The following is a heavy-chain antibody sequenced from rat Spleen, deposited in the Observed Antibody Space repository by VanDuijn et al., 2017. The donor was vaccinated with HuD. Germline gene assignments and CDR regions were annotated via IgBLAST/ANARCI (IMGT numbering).Heavy chain of an antibody. V-gene: IGHV6-8*01. J-gene: IGHJ2*01. CDR2: IKAKSNNYAT. Sequence: EVQLVETGGSLVQPGKSLKLTCATSGFTFSSAWMHWVRQSPEKQLEWVAQIKAKSNNYATYYAESVKGRFTISRDDSKSNIYLQMNSLKEEDTAIYYCARHGYNSYFDYWGQGVMVTVSS. CDR1: GFTFSSAW. D-gene: IGHD1-9*01. CDR3: ARHGYNSYFDY.